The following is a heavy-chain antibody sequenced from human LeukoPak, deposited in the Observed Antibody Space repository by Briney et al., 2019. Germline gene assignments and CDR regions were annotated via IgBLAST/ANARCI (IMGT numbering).Heavy chain of an antibody. CDR3: AKDRVKMTTVTTVDY. V-gene: IGHV3-23*01. D-gene: IGHD4-17*01. J-gene: IGHJ4*02. CDR2: LSGSGGST. CDR1: GFTFSSYA. Sequence: GGSLRLSCAASGFTFSSYAMSWVRQAPGKGLEWVSALSGSGGSTYYADSVKGRFTISRDNSKNTLYLQMNSLRAEDTAVYYCAKDRVKMTTVTTVDYWGQGTLVTVSS.